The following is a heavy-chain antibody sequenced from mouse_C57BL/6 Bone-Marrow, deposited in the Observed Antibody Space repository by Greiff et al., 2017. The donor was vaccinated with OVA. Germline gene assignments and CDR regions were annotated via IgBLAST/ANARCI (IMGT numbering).Heavy chain of an antibody. D-gene: IGHD2-3*01. CDR2: ISDGGSYT. CDR1: GFTLSSYA. Sequence: EVQRVESGGGLVKPGGSLKLSCAASGFTLSSYAMSWVRQTPEKRLEWVATISDGGSYTYYPDNVKGRFTFSRDNAKNNRYLQMSHLKSEDTAMYYCARGGDGYCAMDYWGQGTSVTVSS. J-gene: IGHJ4*01. CDR3: ARGGDGYCAMDY. V-gene: IGHV5-4*01.